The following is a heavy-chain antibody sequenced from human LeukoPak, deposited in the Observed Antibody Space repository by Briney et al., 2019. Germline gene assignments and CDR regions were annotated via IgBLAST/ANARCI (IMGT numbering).Heavy chain of an antibody. CDR2: ISAYNGNT. D-gene: IGHD3-22*01. J-gene: IGHJ4*02. CDR1: GYTFTSYG. CDR3: AKHSSGYYFDY. V-gene: IGHV1-18*01. Sequence: ASVKVSCKASGYTFTSYGISWVRQAPGQGLEWMGWISAYNGNTNYAQKLQGRVTMTTDTSTSTDYMELRSLRSDDTAVYYCAKHSSGYYFDYWGQGTLVTVSS.